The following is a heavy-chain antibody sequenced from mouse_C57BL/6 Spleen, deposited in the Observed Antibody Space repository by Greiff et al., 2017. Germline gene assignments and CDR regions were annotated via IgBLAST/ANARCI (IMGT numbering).Heavy chain of an antibody. CDR3: ARAGYGSMDAMDY. V-gene: IGHV1-53*01. CDR2: INPSNGDT. D-gene: IGHD1-1*01. Sequence: QVQLQQPGTELVKPGASVKLSCKASGYTFTSYWMNWVKQRPGQGLEWIGNINPSNGDTNYNEKFKSKATLTVDKSSSTAYMQLSSLTSEDSAVYYCARAGYGSMDAMDYWGQGTSVTVSS. CDR1: GYTFTSYW. J-gene: IGHJ4*01.